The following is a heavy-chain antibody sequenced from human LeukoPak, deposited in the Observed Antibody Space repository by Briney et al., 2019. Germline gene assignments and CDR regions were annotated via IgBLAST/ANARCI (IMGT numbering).Heavy chain of an antibody. J-gene: IGHJ4*02. D-gene: IGHD2-15*01. CDR2: INTNTGNP. CDR1: GYTFTGYY. V-gene: IGHV7-4-1*02. Sequence: ASVKVSCQASGYTFTGYYMHWVRQAPGQGLEWMGWINTNTGNPTYAQGFTGRFVFSLDTSVSTAYLQISSLKAEDTAVYYCARGSLGRKLLLDYWGQGTLVTVSS. CDR3: ARGSLGRKLLLDY.